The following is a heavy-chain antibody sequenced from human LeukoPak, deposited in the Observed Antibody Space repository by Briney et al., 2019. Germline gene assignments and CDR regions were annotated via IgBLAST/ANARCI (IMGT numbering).Heavy chain of an antibody. D-gene: IGHD3-10*01. CDR1: GYTFTSYG. CDR2: ISAYNGNT. CDR3: ARDRGRVRGRRTTGGYFDY. V-gene: IGHV1-18*01. J-gene: IGHJ4*02. Sequence: ASVKVSCKASGYTFTSYGISWVRQAPGQGLEWMGWISAYNGNTNYAQKLQGRVTMTTDTSTSTAYMELRSLRSDDTAVYYCARDRGRVRGRRTTGGYFDYWGQGTLVTVSS.